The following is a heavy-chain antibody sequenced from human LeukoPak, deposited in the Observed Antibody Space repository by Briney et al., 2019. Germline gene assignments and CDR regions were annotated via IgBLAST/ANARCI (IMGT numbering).Heavy chain of an antibody. D-gene: IGHD3-3*01. CDR2: INEDGSVK. CDR3: TRDLGFFAFDI. J-gene: IGHJ3*02. CDR1: GFTFSNYW. V-gene: IGHV3-7*04. Sequence: GGSLRLSCAASGFTFSNYWMTWVRQAPGKGLEWVANINEDGSVKYCVDSVKGRFTISRGNAKNSLYLQMNSLRADDTAVYYCTRDLGFFAFDIWGQGTMVTVSS.